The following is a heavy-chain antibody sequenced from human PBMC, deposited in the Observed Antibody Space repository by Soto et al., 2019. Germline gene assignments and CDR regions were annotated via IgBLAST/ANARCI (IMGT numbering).Heavy chain of an antibody. CDR3: ARAAAGIAGWFDP. V-gene: IGHV4-59*01. CDR2: IYYSGST. Sequence: ASETLSLTCTVSGGSISSYYWSWIRQPPGKGLEWIGYIYYSGSTNYNPSLKSRVTISVDTSKNQFSLKLSSVTAADTAVYYCARAAAGIAGWFDPWGQGTLVTVSS. CDR1: GGSISSYY. J-gene: IGHJ5*02. D-gene: IGHD6-13*01.